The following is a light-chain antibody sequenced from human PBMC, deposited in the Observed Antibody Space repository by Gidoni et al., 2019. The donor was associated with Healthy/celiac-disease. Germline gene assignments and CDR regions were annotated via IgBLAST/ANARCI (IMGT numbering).Light chain of an antibody. CDR1: SSNIGSKY. CDR2: RTN. Sequence: QSVLTQPPSASGTTGQRVTISCSGSSSNIGSKYVYWYQQLPGTAPNLLFHRTNQRHSGVPDRFSGSKSGSSASLAISWLRSEDEADYYCAAWDDSLSGVVFGGGTKLTVL. CDR3: AAWDDSLSGVV. V-gene: IGLV1-47*01. J-gene: IGLJ2*01.